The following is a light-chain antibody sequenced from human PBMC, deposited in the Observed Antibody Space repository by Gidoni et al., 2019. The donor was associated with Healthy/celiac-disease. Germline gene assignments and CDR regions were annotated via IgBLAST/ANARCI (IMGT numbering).Light chain of an antibody. CDR2: KAS. V-gene: IGKV1-5*03. CDR1: QSISSW. CDR3: QQYNSYLWT. Sequence: DIQMTQSPYTLSASVGDRVTSTCRASQSISSWLAWYQQKPGKAPKLLIYKASSLESGVPSRFSGSGSGTEFTLTISSLQPDDFATYYCQQYNSYLWTFGQGTKVEIK. J-gene: IGKJ1*01.